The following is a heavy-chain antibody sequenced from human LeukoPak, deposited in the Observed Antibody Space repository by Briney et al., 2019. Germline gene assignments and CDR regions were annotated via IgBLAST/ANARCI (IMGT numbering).Heavy chain of an antibody. Sequence: SETLSLTCTVSGGSISSYYWSWIRQPPGKGLEWIGYIYYSGGTNYNPSLKSRVTISVDTSKNQFSLKLSSVTAADTAVYYCARRPDAFDIWGQGTMVTVSS. CDR1: GGSISSYY. CDR3: ARRPDAFDI. J-gene: IGHJ3*02. CDR2: IYYSGGT. V-gene: IGHV4-59*08.